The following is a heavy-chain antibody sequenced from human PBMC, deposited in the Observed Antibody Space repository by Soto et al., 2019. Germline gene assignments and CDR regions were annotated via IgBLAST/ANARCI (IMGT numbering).Heavy chain of an antibody. J-gene: IGHJ3*02. D-gene: IGHD3-3*01. CDR1: GYTFTSYG. V-gene: IGHV1-18*01. CDR2: ISAYNGNT. Sequence: VQLVQSGAEVKKPGASVKVSCKASGYTFTSYGISWVRQAPGQGLEWMGWISAYNGNTNYAQKLQGRVTMTTDTSTSTAYMELRSLRSDDTAVYYCARTLPITIFGVVIIQAFDIWGQGTMVTVSS. CDR3: ARTLPITIFGVVIIQAFDI.